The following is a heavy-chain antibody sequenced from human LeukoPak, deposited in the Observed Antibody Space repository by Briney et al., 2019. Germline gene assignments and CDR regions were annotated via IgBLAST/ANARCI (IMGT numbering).Heavy chain of an antibody. CDR2: IYYSGST. CDR3: ARTRDANAYYYYYGMDV. Sequence: PSETLSLTCTVSGGSISSSSYYWSWIRQPPGKGLEWIGYIYYSGSTYYNPSLKSRVTISVDTSKNQFSLKLSSVTAADTAVYYCARTRDANAYYYYYGMDVWGQGTTVTVSS. J-gene: IGHJ6*02. D-gene: IGHD2-2*01. CDR1: GGSISSSSYY. V-gene: IGHV4-30-4*01.